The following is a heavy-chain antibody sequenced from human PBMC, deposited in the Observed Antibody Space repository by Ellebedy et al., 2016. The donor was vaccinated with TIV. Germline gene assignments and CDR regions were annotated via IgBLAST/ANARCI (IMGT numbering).Heavy chain of an antibody. V-gene: IGHV1-2*02. CDR1: GHTFRGYY. Sequence: ASVKVSCKASGHTFRGYYIHWVRQAPGQGLEWMGWINPNSGGPNHAQKFQGRLTLPTETSINPAYMELNRPTSDDTAMYYCARDEVVGASRGYQFYGMDVWGQGTTVTVSS. J-gene: IGHJ6*02. CDR3: ARDEVVGASRGYQFYGMDV. CDR2: INPNSGGP. D-gene: IGHD6-25*01.